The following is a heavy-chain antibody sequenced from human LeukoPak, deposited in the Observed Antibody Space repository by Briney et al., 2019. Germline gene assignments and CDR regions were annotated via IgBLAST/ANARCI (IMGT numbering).Heavy chain of an antibody. V-gene: IGHV4-30-2*01. Sequence: SETLSLTCAVSGGSISSGGYSWSWIRQPPGKGLEWIGYIYHSGSTYYNPSLKSRVTISVDRSKNQFSLKLSSETAADTAVYYCARGVSYWGQGTLVTVSS. J-gene: IGHJ4*02. CDR3: ARGVSY. CDR2: IYHSGST. CDR1: GGSISSGGYS.